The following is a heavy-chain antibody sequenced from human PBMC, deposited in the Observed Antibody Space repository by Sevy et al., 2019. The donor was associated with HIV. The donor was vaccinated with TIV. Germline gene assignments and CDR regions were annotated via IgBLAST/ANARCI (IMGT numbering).Heavy chain of an antibody. D-gene: IGHD6-13*01. Sequence: GGSLRLSCAASGFTFSSYAMSWVRQAPGKGLEWVSAIGGSGGSTYYADSVKGRFPISRDNSKNTLYLQMNSLRAEDTAVYYCAKSPRVAAAGTSGWFDPWGQGTLVTVSS. CDR1: GFTFSSYA. J-gene: IGHJ5*02. CDR3: AKSPRVAAAGTSGWFDP. V-gene: IGHV3-23*01. CDR2: IGGSGGST.